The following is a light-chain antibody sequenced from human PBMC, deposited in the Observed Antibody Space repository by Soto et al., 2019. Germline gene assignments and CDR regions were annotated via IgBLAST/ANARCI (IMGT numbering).Light chain of an antibody. J-gene: IGKJ2*01. CDR3: LQYGSPDT. Sequence: EIVLTQSPGTLSLSPGERVTLSCRASESVSSNFLAWCQQKPGQAPRLLIYGASSRAAGIPDRFSGSGSGTDFTLTINRVEPEDFALYYCLQYGSPDTFGQGTKLEIK. V-gene: IGKV3-20*01. CDR2: GAS. CDR1: ESVSSNF.